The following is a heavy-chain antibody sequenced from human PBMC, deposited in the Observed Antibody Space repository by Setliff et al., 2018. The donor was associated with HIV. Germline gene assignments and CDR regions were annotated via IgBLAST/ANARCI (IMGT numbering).Heavy chain of an antibody. Sequence: SETQSLTCTVSGGSIPSSSYYWGWIRQPPGKGLEWIGSIYYSGSTYYNPSLKSRVTISVDTSKNQFSLKLSSVTAADTAVYYCARHGIAARTFDYWGQGTLVTVSS. CDR2: IYYSGST. V-gene: IGHV4-39*01. J-gene: IGHJ4*02. CDR3: ARHGIAARTFDY. D-gene: IGHD6-6*01. CDR1: GGSIPSSSYY.